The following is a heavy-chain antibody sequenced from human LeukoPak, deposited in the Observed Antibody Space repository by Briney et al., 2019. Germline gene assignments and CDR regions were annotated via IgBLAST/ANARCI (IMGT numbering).Heavy chain of an antibody. CDR1: GYTLTDLS. CDR2: FDPEDGET. V-gene: IGHV1-24*01. J-gene: IGHJ4*02. D-gene: IGHD1-26*01. CDR3: ATQIALGATIGFDY. Sequence: ASVKVSCKVSGYTLTDLSMHWVRQAPGKGLEWMGGFDPEDGETIYAQMFQGRVTMTEDTSTDTAYMELSSLRSEDTAVYYCATQIALGATIGFDYWGQGTLVTVSS.